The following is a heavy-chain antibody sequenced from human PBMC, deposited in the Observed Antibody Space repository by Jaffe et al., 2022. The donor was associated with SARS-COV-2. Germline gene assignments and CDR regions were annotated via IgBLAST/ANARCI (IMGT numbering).Heavy chain of an antibody. J-gene: IGHJ4*02. CDR2: IRSEVYGGTT. D-gene: IGHD3-16*01. CDR3: LGTFGANVGPFEY. Sequence: EVQLVESGGGLVQPGRSLRLSCITSGFTFGDYAMSWFRQAPGKGLEWVGFIRSEVYGGTTEYAASVKGRFTISRDDSKGIAYLQMNSLKTEDTAVYYCLGTFGANVGPFEYWGQGTLVTVSS. V-gene: IGHV3-49*03. CDR1: GFTFGDYA.